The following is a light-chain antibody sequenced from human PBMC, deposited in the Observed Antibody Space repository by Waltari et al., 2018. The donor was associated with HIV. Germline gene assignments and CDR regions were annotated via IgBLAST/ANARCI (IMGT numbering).Light chain of an antibody. CDR3: AVWDDSLRSVL. Sequence: QSVLTQPPSASGTPGQRVNISCSGGSSNIGSNHVNWYRQFPGEAPKLPIYTNIRRPSGVPDRFSGSKSGTSASLAISGLQSEDEADFYCAVWDDSLRSVLFGGGTRLTVL. V-gene: IGLV1-44*01. J-gene: IGLJ3*02. CDR2: TNI. CDR1: SSNIGSNH.